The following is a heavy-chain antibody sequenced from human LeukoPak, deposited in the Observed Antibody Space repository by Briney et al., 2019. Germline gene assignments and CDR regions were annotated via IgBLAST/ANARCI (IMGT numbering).Heavy chain of an antibody. D-gene: IGHD2-8*01. CDR2: ISSSGSTI. CDR1: GFTFSDYY. CDR3: ARAQYCTNGVCSDAFDI. Sequence: GGSLRLSCAASGFTFSDYYMSWIRQAPGKGLEWVSYISSSGSTIYYADSVKGRFTISRDNAKNSLYLQMNSLRAEDTAVYYCARAQYCTNGVCSDAFDIWGQGTIVTVSS. J-gene: IGHJ3*02. V-gene: IGHV3-11*01.